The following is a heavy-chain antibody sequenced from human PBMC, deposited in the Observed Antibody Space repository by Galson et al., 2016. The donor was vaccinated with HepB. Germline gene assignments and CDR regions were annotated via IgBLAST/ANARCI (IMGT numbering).Heavy chain of an antibody. CDR1: GYTLTTYG. CDR2: ISAYNGNT. J-gene: IGHJ4*02. CDR3: AREGGTGDLYFDY. V-gene: IGHV1-18*01. D-gene: IGHD7-27*01. Sequence: SVKVSCKASGYTLTTYGIAWVRQAPGQGLEWMGWISAYNGNTNYAQKYQGRVTMTRDTSTGTVYMELRSLRSDDTAVYYCAREGGTGDLYFDYWGQGTLVTVSS.